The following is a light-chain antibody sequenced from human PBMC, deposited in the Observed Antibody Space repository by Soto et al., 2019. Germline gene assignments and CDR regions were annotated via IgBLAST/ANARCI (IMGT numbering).Light chain of an antibody. CDR3: QQSYSTPSIT. CDR2: AAS. V-gene: IGKV1-39*01. CDR1: QFISNY. Sequence: DIQMTQSPSSLSASVEDIITITCLASQFISNYLNWYQQKPGQAPKVLIYAASSLQSGVPSRFSGSGSGTDFTLTISSLQPEDFATYYCQQSYSTPSITFGQGTRLENK. J-gene: IGKJ5*01.